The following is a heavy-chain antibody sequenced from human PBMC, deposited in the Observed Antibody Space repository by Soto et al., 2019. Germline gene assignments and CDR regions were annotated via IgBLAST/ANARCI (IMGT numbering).Heavy chain of an antibody. Sequence: GGSLRLSCTASGFTFGDYAMSWFRQAPGKGLEWVGFIRSKAYGGTTEYAASVKGRFTISRDDSKSIAYLQMNSLKTEDTAVYYCTRDSSSWLKFFDYWGQGTLVTVSS. D-gene: IGHD6-13*01. CDR1: GFTFGDYA. CDR3: TRDSSSWLKFFDY. V-gene: IGHV3-49*03. J-gene: IGHJ4*02. CDR2: IRSKAYGGTT.